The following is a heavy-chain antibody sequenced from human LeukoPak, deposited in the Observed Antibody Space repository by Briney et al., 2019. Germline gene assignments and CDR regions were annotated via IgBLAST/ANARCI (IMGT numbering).Heavy chain of an antibody. CDR3: ARGSTTFGY. J-gene: IGHJ4*02. D-gene: IGHD3-10*02. V-gene: IGHV4-59*01. Sequence: PSETLSLTCTVSGGSISSYYWSWLRQPPGKGLEWIGYIYYSGSTNYNPSLKSRVTISVDTSKNQFSLELSSVTAADTAVYYCARGSTTFGYWGQGTLVTVSS. CDR1: GGSISSYY. CDR2: IYYSGST.